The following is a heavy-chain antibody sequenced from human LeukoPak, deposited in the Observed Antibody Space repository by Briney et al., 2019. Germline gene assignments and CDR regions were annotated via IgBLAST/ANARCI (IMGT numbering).Heavy chain of an antibody. V-gene: IGHV3-23*01. CDR3: ATGGRGSYSEFDY. J-gene: IGHJ4*02. D-gene: IGHD1-26*01. CDR1: GFTFSTYG. CDR2: ISASGGST. Sequence: GGSLRLSCAVSGFTFSTYGMSWVRQAPGKGLEWVSAISASGGSTYYADSVKGRFTISRDNSKNTLHLQMNCLRAEDTAVYYCATGGRGSYSEFDYWGQETLVTVSS.